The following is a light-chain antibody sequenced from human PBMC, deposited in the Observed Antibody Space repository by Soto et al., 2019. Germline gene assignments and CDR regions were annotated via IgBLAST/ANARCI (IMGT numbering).Light chain of an antibody. V-gene: IGKV3-15*01. CDR2: GAS. J-gene: IGKJ2*01. CDR1: QSVSSN. Sequence: EIVMTQSPATLSVSPGERATLSCRASQSVSSNLAWYQQKRGQAPRLLIYGASTRATGIPARFSGSGSWTEFTLTISSLQSEDFAVYYCQQYNNWLLRTFGQGTKLEIK. CDR3: QQYNNWLLRT.